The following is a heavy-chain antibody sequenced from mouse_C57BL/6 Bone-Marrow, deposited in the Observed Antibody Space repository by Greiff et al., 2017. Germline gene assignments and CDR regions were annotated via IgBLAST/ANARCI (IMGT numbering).Heavy chain of an antibody. J-gene: IGHJ2*01. CDR1: GYAFTNYL. V-gene: IGHV1-54*01. CDR2: INPGSGGT. CDR3: AIQDFSYYCYY. Sequence: VQLQESGAELVRPGTSVKVSCKASGYAFTNYLIEWVKQRPGQGLEWIGVINPGSGGTNYNEKFKGKSTLTADKSSSTAYMQRRSLTSEDSAVYFCAIQDFSYYCYYCGQGTTLTGSS.